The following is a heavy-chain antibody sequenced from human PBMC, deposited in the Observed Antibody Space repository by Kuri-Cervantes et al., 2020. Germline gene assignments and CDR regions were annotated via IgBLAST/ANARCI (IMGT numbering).Heavy chain of an antibody. CDR3: ARGNLWAFDI. CDR1: GFTFRRYW. D-gene: IGHD1-14*01. J-gene: IGHJ3*02. V-gene: IGHV3-7*04. CDR2: IKPDGSDK. Sequence: GESLKISCAASGFTFRRYWMSWDRQAPGKGLEWMAIIKPDGSDKYYVDSVKGRFTISKDNAKNSRYLQMNSLRAEDTALYYCARGNLWAFDIWGQGTMVTVSS.